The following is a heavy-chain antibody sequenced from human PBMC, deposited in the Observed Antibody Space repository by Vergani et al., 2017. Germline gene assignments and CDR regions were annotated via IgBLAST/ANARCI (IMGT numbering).Heavy chain of an antibody. V-gene: IGHV3-49*04. CDR2: IRSKAYGGTT. CDR3: AKRAYMDV. CDR1: GFTFGDYA. J-gene: IGHJ6*03. Sequence: EVQLVESGGGLVQPGRSLRLSCTASGFTFGDYAMSWVRQAPGKGLEWVGFIRSKAYGGTTEYAASVKGRFTISRDDSKSIAYLQMNSLKTEDTAVYYCAKRAYMDVWGKGTTVTVSS.